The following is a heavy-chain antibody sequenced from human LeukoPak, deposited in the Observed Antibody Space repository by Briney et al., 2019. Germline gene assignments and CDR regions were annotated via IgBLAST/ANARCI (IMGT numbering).Heavy chain of an antibody. D-gene: IGHD3-22*01. CDR2: RQPDNVS. Sequence: SGGSLRLSCAVSGFTASTHHMAWVRQAPGKGLEWVSVRQPDNVSYYADSVTGRFTTSTDSSKNTLFLQMRDLRAEDKALYYCARERDYDTYFDYWGQGTLVIVSS. CDR3: ARERDYDTYFDY. V-gene: IGHV3-53*01. J-gene: IGHJ4*02. CDR1: GFTASTHH.